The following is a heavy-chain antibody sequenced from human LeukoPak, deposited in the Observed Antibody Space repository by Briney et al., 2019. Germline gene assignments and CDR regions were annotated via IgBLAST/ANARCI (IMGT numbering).Heavy chain of an antibody. Sequence: GGSLRLSCAASGFTFDDYTMHWVRQAPGKGLEWVSLISWDGGSTYYADSVKGRFTISRDNSKNSLYLQMNSLRTEDTALCYCAKMGNYGSGSHFDYWGQGTLVTVSS. CDR1: GFTFDDYT. CDR3: AKMGNYGSGSHFDY. J-gene: IGHJ4*02. V-gene: IGHV3-43*01. D-gene: IGHD3-10*01. CDR2: ISWDGGST.